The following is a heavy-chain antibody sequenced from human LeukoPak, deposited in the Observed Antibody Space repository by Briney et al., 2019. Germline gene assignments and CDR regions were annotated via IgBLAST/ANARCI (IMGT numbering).Heavy chain of an antibody. J-gene: IGHJ4*02. Sequence: PGGSLRLSCAASGFTFSSYAMHWVRQAPGKGLEWVAVISYDGSNKYYADSVKGRFTISRDNSKNTLYLQMNSLRAEDTAVYYCARGDLDYYDSSGYPDYWGQGTLVTVSS. CDR2: ISYDGSNK. V-gene: IGHV3-30*04. CDR1: GFTFSSYA. D-gene: IGHD3-22*01. CDR3: ARGDLDYYDSSGYPDY.